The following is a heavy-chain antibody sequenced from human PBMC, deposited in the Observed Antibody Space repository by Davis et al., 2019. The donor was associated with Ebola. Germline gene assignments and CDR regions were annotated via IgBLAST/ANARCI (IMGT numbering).Heavy chain of an antibody. CDR3: AKGLFDWFDP. Sequence: GSLRLSCAVYGGSFSGYYWSWIRQPPGKGLEWIGEINHSGSTNYNPSLKSRVTISVDTSKNQFSLKLSSVTAADTAVYYCAKGLFDWFDPWGQGTLVTVSS. V-gene: IGHV4-34*01. D-gene: IGHD2-21*01. CDR1: GGSFSGYY. J-gene: IGHJ5*02. CDR2: INHSGST.